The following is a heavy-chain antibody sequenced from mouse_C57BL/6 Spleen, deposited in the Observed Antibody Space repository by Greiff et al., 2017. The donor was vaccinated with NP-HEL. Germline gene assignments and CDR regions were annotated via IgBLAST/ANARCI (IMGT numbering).Heavy chain of an antibody. J-gene: IGHJ2*01. CDR2: ISSGSSTI. CDR3: ARPSDYYGSPCDY. D-gene: IGHD1-1*01. Sequence: EVKLVESGGGLVKPGGSLKLSCAASGFTFSDYGMHWVRQAPEKGLEWVAYISSGSSTIYYADTVKGRFTISRDNAKNTLFLQMTSLRSEDTAMYYCARPSDYYGSPCDYWGQGTTLTVSS. V-gene: IGHV5-17*01. CDR1: GFTFSDYG.